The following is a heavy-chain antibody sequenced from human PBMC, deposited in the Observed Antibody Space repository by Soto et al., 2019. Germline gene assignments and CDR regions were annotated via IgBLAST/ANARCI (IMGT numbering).Heavy chain of an antibody. D-gene: IGHD2-2*01. Sequence: PGGSLRLSCAASGFTFSSHDMHWVRQTTGKGLEWVSGIGTAGDTYYPGSVKGRFTISRENAKNSLYLQMNSLRAEDTAVYYCARDYCISNSCYSFDVSGQGTLVTVAS. CDR1: GFTFSSHD. J-gene: IGHJ3*01. CDR3: ARDYCISNSCYSFDV. V-gene: IGHV3-13*01. CDR2: IGTAGDT.